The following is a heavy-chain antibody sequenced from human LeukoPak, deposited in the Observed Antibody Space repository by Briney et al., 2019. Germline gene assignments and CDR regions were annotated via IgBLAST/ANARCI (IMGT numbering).Heavy chain of an antibody. CDR3: ARSSTTYYYFDF. CDR2: INPTSGGT. D-gene: IGHD2-2*01. J-gene: IGHJ4*02. CDR1: GYTFTDYY. Sequence: ASVKVCCKASGYTFTDYYIHWVRQTPGQGLEWMGRINPTSGGTTSAQKFRGRVTMTRDTSINTAYMELSRLRSDDTAVFYCARSSTTYYYFDFWGQGALVTVSS. V-gene: IGHV1-2*06.